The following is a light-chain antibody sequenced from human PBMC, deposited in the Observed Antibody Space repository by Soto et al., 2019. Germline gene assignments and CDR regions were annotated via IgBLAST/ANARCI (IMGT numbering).Light chain of an antibody. CDR3: SSYAGSNNLV. Sequence: QSVLTQPPSASGSPGQSVTTSCTGTSSDVGGYNYVSWYQQHPGKAPKLMISEVSKRPSGVPDRFSGSKSGNTASLTVSGLQAEDEADYYCSSYAGSNNLVFGGGTKLTV. V-gene: IGLV2-8*01. CDR2: EVS. CDR1: SSDVGGYNY. J-gene: IGLJ2*01.